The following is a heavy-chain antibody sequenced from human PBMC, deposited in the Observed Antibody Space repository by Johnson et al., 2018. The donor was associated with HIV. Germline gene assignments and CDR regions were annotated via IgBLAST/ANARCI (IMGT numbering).Heavy chain of an antibody. CDR1: GFTFSSYG. CDR2: ISYDGSNK. CDR3: AVWELGLGIDFDI. Sequence: QVQLVESGGGLVQPGGSLRLSCAASGFTFSSYGMHWVRQAPGKGLEWVAVISYDGSNKYYADSVKGRFTISRDNSKITLYLQMSSLRAEDTAVYYCAVWELGLGIDFDIWGQGTMVTVSS. D-gene: IGHD1-26*01. V-gene: IGHV3-30*03. J-gene: IGHJ3*02.